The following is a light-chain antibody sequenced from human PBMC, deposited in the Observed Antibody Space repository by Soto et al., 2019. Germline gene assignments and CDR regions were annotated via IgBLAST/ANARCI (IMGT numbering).Light chain of an antibody. CDR1: QSVSSSY. V-gene: IGKV3-20*01. CDR3: QQYGSSPWT. CDR2: RAS. J-gene: IGKJ1*01. Sequence: EIVLTQSPGTLSLSPGERATLSCRASQSVSSSYLAWYQQKPGQSPRLLIYRASTRATGIPDRFSGSGSGTDFTLTISRLEPEDFAVYYCQQYGSSPWTFGQGTKVDIK.